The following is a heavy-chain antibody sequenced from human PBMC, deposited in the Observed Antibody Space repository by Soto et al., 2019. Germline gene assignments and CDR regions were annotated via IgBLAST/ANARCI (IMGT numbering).Heavy chain of an antibody. Sequence: SETLSLTCTVSGGSISNYYWSWSRQPPGKGLEWIGYIYYLGSTDYDPALKSRVTMSLDMSKNQFSLKLSSVTAADTAVYYCARARGYSYGYHYYYGMDVWGQGTTVTVS. CDR1: GGSISNYY. V-gene: IGHV4-59*01. CDR3: ARARGYSYGYHYYYGMDV. J-gene: IGHJ6*02. CDR2: IYYLGST. D-gene: IGHD5-18*01.